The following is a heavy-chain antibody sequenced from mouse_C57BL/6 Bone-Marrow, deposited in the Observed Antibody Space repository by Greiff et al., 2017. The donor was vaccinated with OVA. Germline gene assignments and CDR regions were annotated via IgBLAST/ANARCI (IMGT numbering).Heavy chain of an antibody. CDR1: GFTFSSYA. Sequence: EVNVVESGGGLVKPGGSLKLSCAASGFTFSSYAMSWVRQTPEKRLEWVATISDGGSYTYYPDNVKGRFTISRDNAKNNLYLQMSHLKSEDTAMYYCAREGDGFAYWGQGTLVTVSA. CDR2: ISDGGSYT. CDR3: AREGDGFAY. J-gene: IGHJ3*01. V-gene: IGHV5-4*01. D-gene: IGHD3-3*01.